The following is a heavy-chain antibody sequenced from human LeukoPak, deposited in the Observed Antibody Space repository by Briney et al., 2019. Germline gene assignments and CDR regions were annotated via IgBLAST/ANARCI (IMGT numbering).Heavy chain of an antibody. CDR3: ARHSLIGTTPFDY. J-gene: IGHJ4*02. V-gene: IGHV1-2*02. Sequence: GASVKVSCKASGYTFTGYYIHWVRQAPGQGLEWMGWINPNSGGTNYAQKLQGRVTVTWDTSISTAYMDLSSLTSDDTAVYYCARHSLIGTTPFDYWGQGTLVTVSS. D-gene: IGHD1-20*01. CDR1: GYTFTGYY. CDR2: INPNSGGT.